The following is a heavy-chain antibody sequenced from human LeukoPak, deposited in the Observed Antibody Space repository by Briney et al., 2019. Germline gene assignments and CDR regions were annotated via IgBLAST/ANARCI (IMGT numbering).Heavy chain of an antibody. CDR2: INDSGAVT. J-gene: IGHJ4*02. CDR1: GFTFNSYA. CDR3: AKKLGSSRGDFFDY. Sequence: GGSLRLSCAASGFTFNSYAMSWVRQAPGKGLEWVSDINDSGAVTFYADSVKGRFTISRDNSKNTLYLQMNSLRAEDSAIYYCAKKLGSSRGDFFDYWGQGTLVTVSS. D-gene: IGHD6-6*01. V-gene: IGHV3-23*01.